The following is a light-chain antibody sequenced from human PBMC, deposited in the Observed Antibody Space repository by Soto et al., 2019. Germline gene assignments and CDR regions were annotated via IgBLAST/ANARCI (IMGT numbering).Light chain of an antibody. V-gene: IGLV1-47*01. CDR1: SSNIGSNY. J-gene: IGLJ1*01. CDR2: RNN. Sequence: QSVLTQPPSASGTPRPRVTISCSGNSSNIGSNYVYWYQQLPGTAPKLLIYRNNQRPSGVPDRFSGSKSGTSASPAISGLRSEDEADYYCAAWDDSLSAHNYVFGTGTKVTVL. CDR3: AAWDDSLSAHNYV.